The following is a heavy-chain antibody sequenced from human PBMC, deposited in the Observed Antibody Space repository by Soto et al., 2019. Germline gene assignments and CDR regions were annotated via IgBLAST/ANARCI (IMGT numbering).Heavy chain of an antibody. J-gene: IGHJ4*02. V-gene: IGHV3-15*07. CDR3: ATDYVRYSSSYILDY. Sequence: GGSLRLSCAASGFTFSNAWMNWVRQAPGKGLEWVGRIKSKTDGGTTDYAAPVKGRFTISRDDSKNTLYLQMNSLKTEDTAVYYCATDYVRYSSSYILDYWGQGTLVTVSS. CDR2: IKSKTDGGTT. D-gene: IGHD6-13*01. CDR1: GFTFSNAW.